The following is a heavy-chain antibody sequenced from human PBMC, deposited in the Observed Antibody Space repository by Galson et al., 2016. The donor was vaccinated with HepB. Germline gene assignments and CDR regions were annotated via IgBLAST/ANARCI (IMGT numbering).Heavy chain of an antibody. CDR3: APSIRTRSQGFGF. D-gene: IGHD3-3*02. CDR1: GFIFGTSW. V-gene: IGHV3-7*01. Sequence: SLRLSCAASGFIFGTSWMTWVRQAPGKGLEWVASIIHDGNVPYYPDSLRGRFTISRDDSKNSGYLQMDSLTAGDRARYYCAPSIRTRSQGFGFGGQGTRVAVSS. CDR2: IIHDGNVP. J-gene: IGHJ4*02.